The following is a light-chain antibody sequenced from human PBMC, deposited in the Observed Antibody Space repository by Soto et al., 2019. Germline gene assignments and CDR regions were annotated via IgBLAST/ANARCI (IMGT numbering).Light chain of an antibody. CDR1: SSDGGGYNF. J-gene: IGLJ2*01. Sequence: QSALTKPRSVSGSPGQSVSFSCTGTSSDGGGYNFVSWYQHHPGKAPKLMIYDVSKRPSGVPDRFSGSKSGDTASLTISGLQAEDEADYYCCSYAGTYTLNVVFGGGTQLTVL. V-gene: IGLV2-11*01. CDR2: DVS. CDR3: CSYAGTYTLNVV.